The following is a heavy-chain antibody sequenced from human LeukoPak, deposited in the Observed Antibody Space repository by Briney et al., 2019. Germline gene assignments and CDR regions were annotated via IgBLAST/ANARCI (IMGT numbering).Heavy chain of an antibody. J-gene: IGHJ4*02. CDR2: IKHDGSEK. V-gene: IGHV3-7*01. Sequence: PGGSLRLSCEASGFTFSNYWMSWVRQAPGKGLEWVAEIKHDGSEKYYVDSMKGRFTISRDNAKNSLYLQVNSLRAEDTALYYCAREKYAYWGQGTLVTVSS. CDR1: GFTFSNYW. CDR3: AREKYAY. D-gene: IGHD2-2*01.